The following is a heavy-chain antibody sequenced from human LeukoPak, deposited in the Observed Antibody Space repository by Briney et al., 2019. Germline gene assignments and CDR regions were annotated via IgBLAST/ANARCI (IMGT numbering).Heavy chain of an antibody. CDR3: ARDRRRYSGRSGDYFDY. V-gene: IGHV3-21*01. Sequence: GGSLRLSCAASGFTFSSYSMNWVRQAPGKGLEWVSSISSSSSYIYYADSVKGRFTISRDNAKNSLYLQMNSLRAEDTAVYYCARDRRRYSGRSGDYFDYWGQGTLVTVSS. CDR2: ISSSSSYI. CDR1: GFTFSSYS. D-gene: IGHD6-13*01. J-gene: IGHJ4*02.